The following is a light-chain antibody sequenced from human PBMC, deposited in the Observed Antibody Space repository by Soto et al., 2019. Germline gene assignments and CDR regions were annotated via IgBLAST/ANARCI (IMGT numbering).Light chain of an antibody. CDR2: LNSDGSH. Sequence: QSVLTQSPSASASLGASVKLTCTLSSGHSSYAIAWHQQQPEKGPRYLMKLNSDGSHSKGDGIPDRFSGSSSGAERYLTISSRQSEDEADYYCQTWGTGNVVFGGGTKLTVL. J-gene: IGLJ2*01. CDR1: SGHSSYA. CDR3: QTWGTGNVV. V-gene: IGLV4-69*01.